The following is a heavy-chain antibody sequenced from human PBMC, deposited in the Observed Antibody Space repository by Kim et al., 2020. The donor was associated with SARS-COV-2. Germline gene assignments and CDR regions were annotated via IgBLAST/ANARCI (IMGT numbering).Heavy chain of an antibody. Sequence: GGSLRLSCAASGLTFSSYSMNWVRQAPGKGLEWVASISSSSSYKYYADSVKGRFTISRDNAKNSLYLQMNSLRAEDTAVYYCARGWEVFEYRCQGTL. V-gene: IGHV3-21*01. D-gene: IGHD1-26*01. CDR2: ISSSSSYK. CDR3: ARGWEVFEY. CDR1: GLTFSSYS. J-gene: IGHJ4*02.